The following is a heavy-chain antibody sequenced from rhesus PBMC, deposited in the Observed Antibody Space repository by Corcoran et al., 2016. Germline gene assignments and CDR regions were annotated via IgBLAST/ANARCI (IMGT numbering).Heavy chain of an antibody. Sequence: EVQLVESGGGLVQPGGSLRLSCAASGFTFSSYGMSWVRQASGMGLEWVSYISNGGGSTYYADSVKGRFNISRDNSKTTLSLQMNSLRAEDTAVYYCAKDPRIAAAPEYFEFWGQGALVTVSS. V-gene: IGHV3S5*01. J-gene: IGHJ1*01. CDR2: ISNGGGST. D-gene: IGHD6-31*01. CDR1: GFTFSSYG. CDR3: AKDPRIAAAPEYFEF.